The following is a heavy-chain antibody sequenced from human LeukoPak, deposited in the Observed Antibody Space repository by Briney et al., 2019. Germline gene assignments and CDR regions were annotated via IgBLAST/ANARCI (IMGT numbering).Heavy chain of an antibody. CDR2: VYYSGST. D-gene: IGHD6-19*01. Sequence: PSETLSLTCTVSGGSISTTNYYWGWIRQSPGKGLEWFGCVYYSGSTYYNPSLKSRVTISVDTSKNQFSLKLSSVTAADTAVYYCARGGAVAGFDYWGQGTLVTVSS. J-gene: IGHJ4*02. V-gene: IGHV4-39*07. CDR3: ARGGAVAGFDY. CDR1: GGSISTTNYY.